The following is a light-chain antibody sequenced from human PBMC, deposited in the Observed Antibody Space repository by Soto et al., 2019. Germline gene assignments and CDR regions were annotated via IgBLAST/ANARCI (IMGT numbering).Light chain of an antibody. CDR2: ATS. CDR1: QDISNY. V-gene: IGKV1-9*01. Sequence: DIQLTQSPSLLSASVGDRVTITCRASQDISNYLAWYLQKPGEAPKFLIYATSTLQSGVPSRFSGSGSGTEFTLTISSLQPEDFATYYCQQVNSYPLTFGGGTKVEIK. J-gene: IGKJ4*01. CDR3: QQVNSYPLT.